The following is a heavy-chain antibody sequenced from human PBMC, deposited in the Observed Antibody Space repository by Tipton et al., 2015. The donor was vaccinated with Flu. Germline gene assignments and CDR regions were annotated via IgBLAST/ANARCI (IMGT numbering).Heavy chain of an antibody. D-gene: IGHD4-11*01. CDR3: ARRDYSNYVSEPKNWFDP. J-gene: IGHJ5*02. CDR2: TFHSGNT. CDR1: GYSINSGYY. Sequence: TLSLTCSVSGYSINSGYYWGWIRQPPGKGLEWIGNTFHSGNTYLNPSLKSRVTMSIDTSKNQFSLKLSSVTASDTAVYYCARRDYSNYVSEPKNWFDPGAGEPSSPSPQ. V-gene: IGHV4-38-2*01.